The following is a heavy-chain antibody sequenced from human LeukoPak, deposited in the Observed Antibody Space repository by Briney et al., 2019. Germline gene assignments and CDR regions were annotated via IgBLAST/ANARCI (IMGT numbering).Heavy chain of an antibody. CDR3: AGPRYSGSYYGFDY. Sequence: GGSLRLSCAASGFTVSSNYMSWVRQAPGKGLEWVSVIYSGGSTYYADSVKGRFTISRDNSKNTLYLQMNSLRAEDTAVYYCAGPRYSGSYYGFDYWGQGTLVTVSS. V-gene: IGHV3-53*01. J-gene: IGHJ4*02. CDR1: GFTVSSNY. CDR2: IYSGGST. D-gene: IGHD1-26*01.